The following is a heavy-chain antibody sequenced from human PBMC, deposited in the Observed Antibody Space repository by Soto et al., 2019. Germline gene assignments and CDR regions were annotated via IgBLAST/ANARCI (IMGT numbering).Heavy chain of an antibody. CDR2: IVPMIGKV. Sequence: QVQLVQSGAEVEKPGSSVKVSCKVSGGTTSSYTIGWVRQAPGQGLQWMGNIVPMIGKVDYAQTFQDRVTLTADKSTRTAYMELSRLRSEDTAVYFCALRTGNWNPLADWGQGTLVTASS. CDR3: ALRTGNWNPLAD. CDR1: GGTTSSYT. J-gene: IGHJ4*02. D-gene: IGHD1-1*01. V-gene: IGHV1-69*02.